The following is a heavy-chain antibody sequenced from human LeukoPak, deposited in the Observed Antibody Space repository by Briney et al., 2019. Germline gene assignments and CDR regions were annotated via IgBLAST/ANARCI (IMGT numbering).Heavy chain of an antibody. D-gene: IGHD7-27*01. CDR1: GYTFSDYY. V-gene: IGHV1-2*02. Sequence: GASVKVSCKASGYTFSDYYIHWVRQAPGQGLEWMGWMNPNIGGTNSAQKFQGRVTMTSDTSISTAYLELSRLTSDDTAVYYCARPGNWVFDYWGQGTLDTVSS. J-gene: IGHJ4*02. CDR2: MNPNIGGT. CDR3: ARPGNWVFDY.